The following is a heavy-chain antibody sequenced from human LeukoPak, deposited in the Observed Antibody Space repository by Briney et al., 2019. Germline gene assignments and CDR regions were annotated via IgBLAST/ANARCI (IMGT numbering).Heavy chain of an antibody. CDR2: ISGGGGST. D-gene: IGHD1-26*01. J-gene: IGHJ4*02. CDR3: AKGGKWDVTPFDY. Sequence: GGSLRLSCAASGFTFRNYVIHWVRQAPGKGLEWVSTISGGGGSTYYADSVKGRFTISRDNSKNTLYLQVNSLRAEDTAVYYCAKGGKWDVTPFDYWGQGTLVTVSS. V-gene: IGHV3-23*01. CDR1: GFTFRNYV.